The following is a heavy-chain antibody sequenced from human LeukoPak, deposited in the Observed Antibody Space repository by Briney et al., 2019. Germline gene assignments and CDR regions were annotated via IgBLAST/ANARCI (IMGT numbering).Heavy chain of an antibody. D-gene: IGHD4-11*01. CDR3: ARAKGNSNYPYYYMDV. V-gene: IGHV4-59*01. Sequence: PSETLSLTCTVSGGSINSYYWSWVRQPPGKGLEWTGYIYYTGSTNYSPSLKSRVTISVDTSKNQFSLKLSSVIAADTALYYCARAKGNSNYPYYYMDVWGKGTTVTVSS. CDR1: GGSINSYY. CDR2: IYYTGST. J-gene: IGHJ6*03.